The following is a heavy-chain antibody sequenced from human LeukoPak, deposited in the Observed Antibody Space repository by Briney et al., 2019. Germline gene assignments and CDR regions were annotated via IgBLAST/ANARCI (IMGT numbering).Heavy chain of an antibody. V-gene: IGHV1-2*06. J-gene: IGHJ4*02. CDR3: TRESGSYHGNDY. CDR2: INPNNGAT. Sequence: ASVKVSCKASGYTFTGYYMHWVRQAPGQGLEWMGRINPNNGATNYAQKLQGRVTITGDTSISTAYMELSSLRSDDTAVYYCTRESGSYHGNDYWGQGTLVTVS. D-gene: IGHD1-26*01. CDR1: GYTFTGYY.